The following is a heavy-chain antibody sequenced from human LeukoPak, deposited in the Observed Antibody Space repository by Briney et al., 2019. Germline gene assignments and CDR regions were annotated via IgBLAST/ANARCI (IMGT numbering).Heavy chain of an antibody. CDR2: ISPYNGNT. D-gene: IGHD3-16*01. V-gene: IGHV1-18*01. J-gene: IGHJ5*02. CDR3: ARAMITFGGVYNWFDP. Sequence: ASVKVSCKASGYTFTSYGISWVRQAPGQGLEWMGWISPYNGNTNYAQKLQGRVTMTTDTSTSTAYMELRSLRSDDTAMYYCARAMITFGGVYNWFDPWGQGTLVTVSS. CDR1: GYTFTSYG.